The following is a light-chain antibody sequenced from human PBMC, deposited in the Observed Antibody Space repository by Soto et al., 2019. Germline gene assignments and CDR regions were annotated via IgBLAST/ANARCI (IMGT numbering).Light chain of an antibody. Sequence: DIQMTQSPSSLSASVGDRVTITCRASQTISTYLNWYQQNPGKAPKLLIYAASTLQSGVPSRFSGSGSGTDFTLTINSLQPEDFATYYCQQSHGIPYTFGQGTKLEIK. CDR2: AAS. CDR3: QQSHGIPYT. CDR1: QTISTY. J-gene: IGKJ2*01. V-gene: IGKV1-39*01.